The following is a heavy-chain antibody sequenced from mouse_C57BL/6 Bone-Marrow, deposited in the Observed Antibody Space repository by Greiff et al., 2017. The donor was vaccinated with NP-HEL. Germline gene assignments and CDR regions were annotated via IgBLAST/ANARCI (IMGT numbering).Heavy chain of an antibody. CDR3: ARLGSSGIYWYFDV. CDR2: ISNGGGST. V-gene: IGHV5-12*01. Sequence: EVKLMESGGGLVQPGGSLKLSCAASGFTFSDYYMYWVRQTPEKRLEWVAYISNGGGSTYYPDTVKGRFTISRDNAKNTLYLQMSRLKSEDSAVYYCARLGSSGIYWYFDVWGTGTTVTVSS. J-gene: IGHJ1*03. D-gene: IGHD1-1*01. CDR1: GFTFSDYY.